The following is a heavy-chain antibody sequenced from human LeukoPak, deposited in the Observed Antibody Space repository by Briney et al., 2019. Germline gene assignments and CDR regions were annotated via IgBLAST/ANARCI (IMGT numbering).Heavy chain of an antibody. D-gene: IGHD6-19*01. CDR2: IKQDGSVQ. Sequence: PGGSLRLSCTASGFTLSNYWMSGVRQAPGKGLEGVANIKQDGSVQYYVDSVKGRFTISGDNAKNSLYLQMNSLRAEDTAVYYCARKWAVAGSSYFDYWGQGTLVTVSS. CDR3: ARKWAVAGSSYFDY. J-gene: IGHJ4*02. CDR1: GFTLSNYW. V-gene: IGHV3-7*03.